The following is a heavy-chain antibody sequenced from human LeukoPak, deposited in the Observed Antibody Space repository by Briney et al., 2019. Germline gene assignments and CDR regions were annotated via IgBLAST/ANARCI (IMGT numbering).Heavy chain of an antibody. CDR3: ARGDDYGDLGAY. CDR1: GGSISSYY. V-gene: IGHV4-59*01. CDR2: ISYSGST. Sequence: PSETLSLTCTVSGGSISSYYWNWIRQPPGKGLEWIGYISYSGSTKYNPSLKSRVTISVDTSKSQFSLKLSSVTAADTAVYYCARGDDYGDLGAYWGQGTLVTVSS. J-gene: IGHJ4*02. D-gene: IGHD4-17*01.